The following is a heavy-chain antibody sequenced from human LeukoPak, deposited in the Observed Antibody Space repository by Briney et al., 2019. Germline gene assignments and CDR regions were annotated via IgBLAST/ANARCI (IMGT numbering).Heavy chain of an antibody. Sequence: PSETLSLTCTVSGGSISSYYWSWIRQPPGKGLEWIGYIYTGGSTNYNPSLKSRVTISVDTSKNQFSLKLSSVTAADTAVYFCARRYRSWSSRFDAFDIWGQGTMVTVSS. V-gene: IGHV4-4*09. CDR3: ARRYRSWSSRFDAFDI. J-gene: IGHJ3*02. CDR2: IYTGGST. D-gene: IGHD1-26*01. CDR1: GGSISSYY.